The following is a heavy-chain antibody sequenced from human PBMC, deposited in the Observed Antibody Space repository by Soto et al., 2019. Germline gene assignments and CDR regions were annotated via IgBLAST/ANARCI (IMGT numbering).Heavy chain of an antibody. CDR3: ARHPGGLDFAEWTYYFDY. V-gene: IGHV3-30-3*01. CDR1: GFTFSSYA. CDR2: ISYDGSNK. J-gene: IGHJ4*02. Sequence: QVQLVESGGGVVQPGRSLRLSCAASGFTFSSYAMHWVRQAPGKGLEWVAVISYDGSNKYYADSVKGRFTISRDNSKNTLYLQMDSLRAEDTAVYYCARHPGGLDFAEWTYYFDYWGQGTLVTVSS. D-gene: IGHD3-3*01.